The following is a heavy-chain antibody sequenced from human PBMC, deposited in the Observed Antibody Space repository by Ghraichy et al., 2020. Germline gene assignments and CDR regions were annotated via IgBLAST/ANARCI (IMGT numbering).Heavy chain of an antibody. CDR2: IFSNDQK. V-gene: IGHV2-26*01. CDR1: GFSLSNARMG. J-gene: IGHJ5*02. Sequence: SGPTLVKHTETLTLTCTVSGFSLSNARMGVSWIRQPPGKALEWLAHIFSNDQKSYNTSLKSRLTISRDTSKSQVVLTMTNMDPVDTATYFCARLLLGTGTNWFDPWGQGTLVTVSS. D-gene: IGHD7-27*01. CDR3: ARLLLGTGTNWFDP.